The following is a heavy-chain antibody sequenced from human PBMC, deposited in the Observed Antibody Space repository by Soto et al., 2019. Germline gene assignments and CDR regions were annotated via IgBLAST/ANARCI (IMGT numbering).Heavy chain of an antibody. CDR1: GGSISSYY. V-gene: IGHV4-4*07. Sequence: QVQLQESGPGLVKPSETLSLTCTVSGGSISSYYWSWIRQPAGKGLEWIGRIYTSGSTNYNPSLKSRVTMSVDTSKNQFSLKLSSVTAADTAVYYCARSRQQLVLGWFDPWGQGTLVTVSS. J-gene: IGHJ5*02. CDR3: ARSRQQLVLGWFDP. D-gene: IGHD6-13*01. CDR2: IYTSGST.